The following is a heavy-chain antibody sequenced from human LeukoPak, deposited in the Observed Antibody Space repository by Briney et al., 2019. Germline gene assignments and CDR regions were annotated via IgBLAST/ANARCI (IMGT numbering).Heavy chain of an antibody. V-gene: IGHV4-34*01. Sequence: PSETLSLTCAVYGGSFSGYYWSWIRQPPGKGLEWIGEINHSGSTNYNPSLTSRVTISVDTSKKQFSLKLSSVTAAATAVYYCARVSSIMVRGGRRPNWFDPWGQGTLVTVSS. CDR2: INHSGST. D-gene: IGHD3-10*01. CDR3: ARVSSIMVRGGRRPNWFDP. CDR1: GGSFSGYY. J-gene: IGHJ5*02.